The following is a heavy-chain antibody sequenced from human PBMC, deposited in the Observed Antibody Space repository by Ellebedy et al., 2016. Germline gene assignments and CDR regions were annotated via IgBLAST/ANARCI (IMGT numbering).Heavy chain of an antibody. CDR1: GFTVSSNY. CDR3: AKAAFGGVIRNFDY. Sequence: GGSLRLSCAASGFTVSSNYMSWVRQAPGKGLEWVSAISGSGGSTYYADSVKGRFTISRDNSKNTLYLQMNSLRAEDTAVYYCAKAAFGGVIRNFDYWGQGTLVTVSS. D-gene: IGHD3-16*01. J-gene: IGHJ4*02. CDR2: ISGSGGST. V-gene: IGHV3-23*01.